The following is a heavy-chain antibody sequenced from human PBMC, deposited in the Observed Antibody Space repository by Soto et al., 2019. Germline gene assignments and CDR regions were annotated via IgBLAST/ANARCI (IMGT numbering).Heavy chain of an antibody. D-gene: IGHD5-12*01. CDR1: GDTFTNHV. J-gene: IGHJ4*02. Sequence: QVQLVQSGGEVKKPGSSVKVSCKASGDTFTNHVFNWVRQAPGQGLEWMGGIISLFGTPHYAQRFQGRVTITADESTAXXXXXXXXXXXXXXXVXXXXXXXXSGYDRGDYWGQGTLVTVSS. CDR3: XXXXXSGYDRGDY. CDR2: IISLFGTP. V-gene: IGHV1-69*12.